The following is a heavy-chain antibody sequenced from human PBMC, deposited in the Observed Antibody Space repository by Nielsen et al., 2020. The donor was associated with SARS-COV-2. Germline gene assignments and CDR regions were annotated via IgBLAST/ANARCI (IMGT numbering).Heavy chain of an antibody. J-gene: IGHJ3*02. Sequence: GGSLRLSCAASGFTFSDYYMSWIRQAPGKGLEWVSYISTSGSTKDYADSVKGRFTISRDNAKNSLYLQMNSLRAEDTAVYYCARSKQIDAFDIWGQGTMVTVSS. D-gene: IGHD6-13*01. V-gene: IGHV3-11*04. CDR1: GFTFSDYY. CDR3: ARSKQIDAFDI. CDR2: ISTSGSTK.